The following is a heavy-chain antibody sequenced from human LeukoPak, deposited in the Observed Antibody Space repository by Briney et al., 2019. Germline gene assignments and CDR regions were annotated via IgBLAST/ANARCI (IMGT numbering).Heavy chain of an antibody. Sequence: GGSLRLSCAPSGFTFSSYSMNWVRQAPREGLEWVSSISSSSSYIYYADSVKGRFTISRDNSENTVYLQMNSLRAEDTAVYYCAREGHTRYFDYWGQGTLVTVSS. CDR2: ISSSSSYI. CDR1: GFTFSSYS. J-gene: IGHJ4*02. CDR3: AREGHTRYFDY. V-gene: IGHV3-21*01.